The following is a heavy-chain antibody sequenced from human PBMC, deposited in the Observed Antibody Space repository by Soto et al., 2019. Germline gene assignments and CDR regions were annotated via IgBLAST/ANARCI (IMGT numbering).Heavy chain of an antibody. CDR2: INHSGST. CDR1: GGSFSGYY. Sequence: QVQLQQWGAGLLKPSETLSLTCAVYGGSFSGYYWSWIRQPPGKGLEWIGEINHSGSTNYNPSLKRRVTISVDTSKNQFSLKLSSVTAADTAVYYCARVHCSSTSCYDGYYYYYMDVWGKGTTVTVSS. D-gene: IGHD2-2*01. CDR3: ARVHCSSTSCYDGYYYYYMDV. J-gene: IGHJ6*03. V-gene: IGHV4-34*01.